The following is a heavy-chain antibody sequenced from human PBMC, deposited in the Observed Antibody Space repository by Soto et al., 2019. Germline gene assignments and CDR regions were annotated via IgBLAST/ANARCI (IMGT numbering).Heavy chain of an antibody. D-gene: IGHD3-3*01. V-gene: IGHV3-11*06. Sequence: GGSLRLSCAASGFTFSDYYMSWIRQAPGKGLEWVSYISSSSSYTNYADSVKGRFTISRDNAKNSLYLQMNSLRAEDTAVYYCARAYYDFWSGSFDYWGQGTLVTVSS. CDR2: ISSSSSYT. J-gene: IGHJ4*02. CDR3: ARAYYDFWSGSFDY. CDR1: GFTFSDYY.